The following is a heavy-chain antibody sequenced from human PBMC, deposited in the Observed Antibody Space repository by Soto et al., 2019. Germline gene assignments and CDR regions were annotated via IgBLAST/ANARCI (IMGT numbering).Heavy chain of an antibody. J-gene: IGHJ5*02. D-gene: IGHD3-9*01. V-gene: IGHV4-34*01. CDR2: INHSGST. CDR3: ARALNYDILTGRPGWFEP. Sequence: SETLSLTCAVYGGSFSGYYWSWIRQPPGKGLEWIGEINHSGSTNYNPSLKSRVTISVDTSKNQFSLKLSSVTAADTAVYYCARALNYDILTGRPGWFEPWGQGTLVTVSS. CDR1: GGSFSGYY.